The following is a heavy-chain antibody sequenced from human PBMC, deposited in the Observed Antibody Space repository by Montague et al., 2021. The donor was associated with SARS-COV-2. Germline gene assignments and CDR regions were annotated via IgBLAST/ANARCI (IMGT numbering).Heavy chain of an antibody. CDR3: AKEREVVRAARTLVVFDL. V-gene: IGHV4-34*01. Sequence: SETLSLTCAVYGGSFSVYYWSWLRQSPRSGLEWIAGINHSGTANXNPSLKSRVSISVDTSKNQFTLKLTSVTAADTAMYYCAKEREVVRAARTLVVFDLWGQGTMVTVSS. CDR1: GGSFSVYY. CDR2: INHSGTA. J-gene: IGHJ3*01. D-gene: IGHD2-2*01.